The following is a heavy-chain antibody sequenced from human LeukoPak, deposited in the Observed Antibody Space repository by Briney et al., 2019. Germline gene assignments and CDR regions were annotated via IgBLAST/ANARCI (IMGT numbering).Heavy chain of an antibody. D-gene: IGHD6-19*01. CDR1: GFTVSSNY. J-gene: IGHJ3*02. V-gene: IGHV3-66*01. CDR2: IYSGGTT. Sequence: PGGSLRLSCAASGFTVSSNYMSWVRQAPGKGLEWVSVIYSGGTTYYADSVKGRFTISRDSSKNTLYLQMNSLRAEDTAVYYCARDQWLSDAFDIWGQGTVVTVSS. CDR3: ARDQWLSDAFDI.